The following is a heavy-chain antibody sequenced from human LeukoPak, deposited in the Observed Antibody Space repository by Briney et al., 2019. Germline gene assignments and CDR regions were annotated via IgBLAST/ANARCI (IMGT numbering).Heavy chain of an antibody. CDR3: ARIASTWAKWFDA. V-gene: IGHV1-8*02. Sequence: EASVKVSCKASGYNFITYEINWVRQATGQGPEWMGWMNPDSGNTGYAQKFQGRISMTRDTSINTVYMELHNLKSEDTAVYYCARIASTWAKWFDAWGQGTLVTVSS. J-gene: IGHJ5*02. CDR1: GYNFITYE. CDR2: MNPDSGNT. D-gene: IGHD6-13*01.